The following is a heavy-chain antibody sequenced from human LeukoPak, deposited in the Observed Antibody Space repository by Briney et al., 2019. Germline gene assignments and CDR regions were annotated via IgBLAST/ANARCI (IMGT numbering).Heavy chain of an antibody. CDR2: IKSKTDGGTT. CDR1: GFHFSSLA. D-gene: IGHD2/OR15-2a*01. V-gene: IGHV3-15*01. Sequence: GALRLSCAAPGFHFSSLAMSWVRPAPGQGLEWVGRIKSKTDGGTTDYAAPVKGRFTISRDDSKNTLYLQMNSLKTEDTAVYYCTTDFSWGQGTLVTVSS. CDR3: TTDFS. J-gene: IGHJ5*02.